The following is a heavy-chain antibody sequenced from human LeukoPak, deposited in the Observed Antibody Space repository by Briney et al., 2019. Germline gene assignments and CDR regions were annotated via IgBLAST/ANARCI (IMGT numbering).Heavy chain of an antibody. J-gene: IGHJ4*02. CDR2: MYYSGSA. D-gene: IGHD6-13*01. Sequence: SETLSLTCTVSGGSTSIYYWNWIRQPPGKGLEWIGYMYYSGSAYYSPSLKTRVTISVDTSKNQFSLKLTSVTAADTAVYYCARSTFSSNWNLWGQGTLVTVSS. V-gene: IGHV4-59*08. CDR3: ARSTFSSNWNL. CDR1: GGSTSIYY.